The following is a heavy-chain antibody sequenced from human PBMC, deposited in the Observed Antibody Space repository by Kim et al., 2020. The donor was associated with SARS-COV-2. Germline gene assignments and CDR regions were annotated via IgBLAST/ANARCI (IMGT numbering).Heavy chain of an antibody. J-gene: IGHJ4*02. D-gene: IGHD4-17*01. Sequence: SYADSVKGRFTISRDNAKNTLYLQMNSLRAEDTAVYYCARDGSTVTVHFDYWGQGTLVTVSS. CDR3: ARDGSTVTVHFDY. V-gene: IGHV3-74*01.